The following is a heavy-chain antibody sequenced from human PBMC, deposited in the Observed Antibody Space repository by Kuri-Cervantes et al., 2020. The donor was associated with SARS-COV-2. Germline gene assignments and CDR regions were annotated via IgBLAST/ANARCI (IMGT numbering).Heavy chain of an antibody. Sequence: ESLTLACTVDGGSISSHYWSWVRQPQGKGLEWIGYIDYSGSTNYNPSLKSLVTISVDTSKNQFSLKLRSVTAADTAVYYCARHGRKGSGYDKHFDYWGQGTLVNVSS. J-gene: IGHJ4*02. CDR2: IDYSGST. V-gene: IGHV4-59*11. CDR1: GGSISSHY. D-gene: IGHD5-12*01. CDR3: ARHGRKGSGYDKHFDY.